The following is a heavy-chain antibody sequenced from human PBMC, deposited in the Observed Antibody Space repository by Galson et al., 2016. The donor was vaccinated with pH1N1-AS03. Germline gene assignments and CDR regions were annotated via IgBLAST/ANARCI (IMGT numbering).Heavy chain of an antibody. CDR3: ARGFLEAVIDY. D-gene: IGHD3-3*01. V-gene: IGHV1-3*01. J-gene: IGHJ4*02. Sequence: SVKVSCKASGHNFTNYAIHWVRQAPGQRLEWMGWINVGSGNTKYSQKFQGRVTMTRDTSASAVYMELSSLTSDDTSVYYCARGFLEAVIDYWGQGSLVTVSS. CDR1: GHNFTNYA. CDR2: INVGSGNT.